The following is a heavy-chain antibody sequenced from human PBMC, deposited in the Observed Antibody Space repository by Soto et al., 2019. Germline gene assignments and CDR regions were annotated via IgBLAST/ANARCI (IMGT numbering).Heavy chain of an antibody. CDR2: IYYSGST. V-gene: IGHV4-61*01. Sequence: PSETLSLTCTVSGGSVSSGSYYWSWIRQPPGKGLEWIGYIYYSGSTNYNPSLKSRVTISVDTSKNQFSLKLSSVTAADTAVYYCAKLSGSTPGIDYWGQGTLVTVSS. CDR3: AKLSGSTPGIDY. D-gene: IGHD5-12*01. J-gene: IGHJ4*02. CDR1: GGSVSSGSYY.